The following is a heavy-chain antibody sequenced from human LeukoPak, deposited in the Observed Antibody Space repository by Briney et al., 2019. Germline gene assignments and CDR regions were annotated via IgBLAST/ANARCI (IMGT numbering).Heavy chain of an antibody. V-gene: IGHV4-39*07. D-gene: IGHD6-19*01. J-gene: IGHJ4*02. CDR1: GGSISSSNYY. Sequence: PSETLSLTCTVSGGSISSSNYYWGWIRQPPGKGLEWIGSIYYSGSTYYNPSLKSRVTMSVDTSKNQFSLKLSSVTAADTAVYYCARDRQGEVAGNYKYDYWGQGTLVTVSS. CDR2: IYYSGST. CDR3: ARDRQGEVAGNYKYDY.